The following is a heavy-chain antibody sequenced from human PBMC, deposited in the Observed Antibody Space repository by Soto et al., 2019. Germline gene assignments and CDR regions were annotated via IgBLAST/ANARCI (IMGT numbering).Heavy chain of an antibody. Sequence: QVQLVQSGAEEKKPGASVKVSCKASGYTFTSYAMHWVRQAPGQRLEWMGWINAGNGNTKYSQKFQGRVTITRDTSASTAYVELSSLRSEDTAVYDCARSIVVVTALDSWGQATLVTVSS. D-gene: IGHD2-21*02. V-gene: IGHV1-3*05. CDR2: INAGNGNT. CDR3: ARSIVVVTALDS. CDR1: GYTFTSYA. J-gene: IGHJ4*02.